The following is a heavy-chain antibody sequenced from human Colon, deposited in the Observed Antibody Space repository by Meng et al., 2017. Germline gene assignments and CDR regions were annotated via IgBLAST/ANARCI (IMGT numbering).Heavy chain of an antibody. CDR2: INTDGSST. CDR1: GFTFSRYW. CDR3: VRGIGITVAGSMDY. V-gene: IGHV3-74*01. Sequence: GGSLRLSCAASGFTFSRYWMHWVRQAPGKGPVWVSRINTDGSSTAYADSVKGRFTISRDNAKDTLYLQMNSLRAEDTAVYYCVRGIGITVAGSMDYWGQGTLVTVSS. D-gene: IGHD6-19*01. J-gene: IGHJ4*02.